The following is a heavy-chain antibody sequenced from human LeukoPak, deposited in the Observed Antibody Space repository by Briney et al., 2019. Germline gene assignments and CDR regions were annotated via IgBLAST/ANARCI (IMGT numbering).Heavy chain of an antibody. V-gene: IGHV3-23*01. CDR1: GITLSNYG. CDR2: ISGSGGGT. J-gene: IGHJ4*02. CDR3: AKRGVVIRVILIGFHKEAYYFDS. D-gene: IGHD3-9*01. Sequence: GGSLRLSCAVSGITLSNYGMSWVRQAPGKGLEWVAGISGSGGGTKYADSVKGRFTISRDNPKNTLYLQMNSLRAEDTAVYFCAKRGVVIRVILIGFHKEAYYFDSWGQGALVTVSS.